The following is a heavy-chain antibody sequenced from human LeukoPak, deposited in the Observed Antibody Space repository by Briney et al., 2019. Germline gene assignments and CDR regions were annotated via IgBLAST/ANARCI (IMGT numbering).Heavy chain of an antibody. D-gene: IGHD6-13*01. CDR1: GFTFSSYW. CDR2: IKQDGSEK. V-gene: IGHV3-7*01. Sequence: GGPLRLSCAASGFTFSSYWMSWVRQAPGKGLEWVANIKQDGSEKYYVDSVKGRFTISRDNAKNSLYLQMNSLRAEDTAVYYCARLHSSSWYYFDYWGQGTLVTVSS. J-gene: IGHJ4*02. CDR3: ARLHSSSWYYFDY.